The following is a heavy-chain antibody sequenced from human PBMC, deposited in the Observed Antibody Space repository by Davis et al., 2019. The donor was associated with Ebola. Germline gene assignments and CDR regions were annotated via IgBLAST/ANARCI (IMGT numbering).Heavy chain of an antibody. CDR3: ARWPGYCSGGNCYSGLDV. CDR1: DDSFSDYY. V-gene: IGHV4-59*12. CDR2: IYSRGST. D-gene: IGHD2-15*01. J-gene: IGHJ6*02. Sequence: PGGSLRLSCTVSDDSFSDYYWTWIRQPPGKGLEWIGYIYSRGSTKYSPSLKSRVTISVDTSKDQFSLKLSSVTAADTAVYYCARWPGYCSGGNCYSGLDVWGQGTTVTVSS.